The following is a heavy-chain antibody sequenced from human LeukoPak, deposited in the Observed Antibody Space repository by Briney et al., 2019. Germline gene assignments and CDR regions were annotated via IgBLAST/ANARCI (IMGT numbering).Heavy chain of an antibody. CDR3: ARDPLEWCGGDCYLDY. CDR1: GYTFTSYG. Sequence: GASVKVSCKASGYTFTSYGISWVRQAPGQGLEWMGWISAYNGNTNYAQKLQGRVTMTTDTSTSTAYMELRSLRSDDTAVYYCARDPLEWCGGDCYLDYWGQGTLVTVSS. CDR2: ISAYNGNT. J-gene: IGHJ4*02. V-gene: IGHV1-18*01. D-gene: IGHD2-21*02.